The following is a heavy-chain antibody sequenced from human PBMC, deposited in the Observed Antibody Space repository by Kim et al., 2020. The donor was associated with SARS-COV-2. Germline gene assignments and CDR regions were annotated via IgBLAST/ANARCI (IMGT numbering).Heavy chain of an antibody. CDR1: GGSISSGGYY. CDR2: IYYSGST. CDR3: ARANWALAAVAGLDY. Sequence: SETLSLTCTVSGGSISSGGYYWSWIRQHPGKGLEWIGYIYYSGSTYYNPSLKSRVTISVDTSKNQFSLKLSSVTAADTAVYYCARANWALAAVAGLDYWGQGTLVTVSS. D-gene: IGHD6-19*01. V-gene: IGHV4-31*03. J-gene: IGHJ4*02.